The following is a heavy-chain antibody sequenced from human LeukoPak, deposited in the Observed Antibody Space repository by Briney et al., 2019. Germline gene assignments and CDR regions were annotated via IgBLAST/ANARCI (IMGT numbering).Heavy chain of an antibody. Sequence: GSSLRLCCAASGFTFSSYWMSWVRQAPGHGLDWVSNIKHDGSEKYYVDSVKGRFTISRDNAKNSLYLQMNSLRAEDTAVYYCARLPMVRGVIISYYYYYGMDVWGQGTTVTVSS. CDR2: IKHDGSEK. V-gene: IGHV3-7*04. CDR1: GFTFSSYW. D-gene: IGHD3-10*01. CDR3: ARLPMVRGVIISYYYYYGMDV. J-gene: IGHJ6*02.